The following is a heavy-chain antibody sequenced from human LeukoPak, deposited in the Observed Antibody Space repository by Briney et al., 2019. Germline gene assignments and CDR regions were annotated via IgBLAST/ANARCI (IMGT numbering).Heavy chain of an antibody. Sequence: ASVKVSCKASGYTFTSYGISWVRQAPGQGLEWMGWISAYNGNTNYAQKLQGRVTMTTDTSTSTAYMELRSLRSDDTAVYYCARGFYYDSSGYSHYYGMDVWGQGTTVTVSS. CDR2: ISAYNGNT. V-gene: IGHV1-18*01. J-gene: IGHJ6*02. D-gene: IGHD3-22*01. CDR1: GYTFTSYG. CDR3: ARGFYYDSSGYSHYYGMDV.